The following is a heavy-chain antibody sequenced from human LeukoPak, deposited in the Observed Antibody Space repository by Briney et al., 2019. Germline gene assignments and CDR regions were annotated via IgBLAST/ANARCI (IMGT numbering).Heavy chain of an antibody. V-gene: IGHV3-30-3*01. CDR2: ISYDGSNK. CDR1: GFTFSSYA. Sequence: GGSLRLSCAASGFTFSSYAMHWVRQAPGKGLEWVAVISYDGSNKYYADSVKGRFTISRDNSKNTLYLQMNSLRAEDTAVYYCARRKLAGSYLTIDYWGQGTLVTVSS. J-gene: IGHJ4*02. CDR3: ARRKLAGSYLTIDY. D-gene: IGHD1-26*01.